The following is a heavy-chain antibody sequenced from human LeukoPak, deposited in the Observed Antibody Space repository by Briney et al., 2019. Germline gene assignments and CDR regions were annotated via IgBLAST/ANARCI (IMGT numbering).Heavy chain of an antibody. CDR3: NCGYSYGKASWFDP. CDR1: GYTFTGYY. CDR2: INPNSGGT. V-gene: IGHV1-2*02. D-gene: IGHD5-18*01. Sequence: GASVKVSCKASGYTFTGYYMHWVRQAPGQGLEWMGWINPNSGGTNYAQKFQGRVTMTRDTSISTAYMELSRLRSDDTAVYYCNCGYSYGKASWFDPWGQGTLVTVSS. J-gene: IGHJ5*02.